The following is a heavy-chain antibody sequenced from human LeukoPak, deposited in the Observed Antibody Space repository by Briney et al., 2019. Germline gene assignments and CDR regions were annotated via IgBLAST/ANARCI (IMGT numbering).Heavy chain of an antibody. CDR3: ARDLHCDY. CDR1: GFTFSSYP. J-gene: IGHJ4*02. CDR2: ISSSSSYI. Sequence: GGSLRLSCAASGFTFSSYPMTWVRQAPGKGLEWVSSISSSSSYIYYADSVKGRFTISRDNAKDSLYLQMNSLRAEDTAVYYCARDLHCDYWGQGTLVTVSS. V-gene: IGHV3-21*01.